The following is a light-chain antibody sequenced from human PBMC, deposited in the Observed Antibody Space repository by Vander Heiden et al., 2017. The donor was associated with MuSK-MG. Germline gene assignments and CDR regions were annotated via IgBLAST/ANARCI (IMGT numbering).Light chain of an antibody. J-gene: IGKJ3*01. Sequence: DIQMTQSPSSLSASVGDRVTITCRASQGISNYLAWYQQKPGKVPKLLMYAASTLQSGVPSRFSGSGSGTDFTLTITSLQPEDVASYYCQKYDSAPFTFGHGTKVDIK. CDR3: QKYDSAPFT. CDR1: QGISNY. CDR2: AAS. V-gene: IGKV1-27*01.